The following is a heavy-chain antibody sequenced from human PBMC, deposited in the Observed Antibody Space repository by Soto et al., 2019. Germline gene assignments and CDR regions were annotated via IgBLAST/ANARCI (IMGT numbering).Heavy chain of an antibody. CDR3: AVYCSSTSCCRYYYYYMDV. Sequence: ASVKVSCKVSGYTLTELSMHWVRQAPGKGLEWMGGFDPEDGETIYAQKFQGRVTMTEDTSTDTAYMELSSLRSEDTAVYYCAVYCSSTSCCRYYYYYMDVWGQGTTVTVSS. V-gene: IGHV1-24*01. D-gene: IGHD2-2*01. J-gene: IGHJ6*03. CDR1: GYTLTELS. CDR2: FDPEDGET.